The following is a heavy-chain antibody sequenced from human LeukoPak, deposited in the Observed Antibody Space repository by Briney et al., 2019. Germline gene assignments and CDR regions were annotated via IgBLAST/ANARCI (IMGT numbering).Heavy chain of an antibody. D-gene: IGHD6-19*01. V-gene: IGHV3-43*01. CDR2: ISRNGAAT. Sequence: GGSLRLSCEASGFSFGDYNMHWVRQAPGKGLEWVSLISRNGAATKYADSVRGRFTISRDNSKNTLYLQMNSLRAEDTAVYYCAKDTAVAGTFYFDYWGQGTLVTVSS. J-gene: IGHJ4*02. CDR1: GFSFGDYN. CDR3: AKDTAVAGTFYFDY.